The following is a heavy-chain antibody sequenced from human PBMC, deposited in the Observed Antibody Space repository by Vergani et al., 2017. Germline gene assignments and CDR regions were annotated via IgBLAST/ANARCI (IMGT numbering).Heavy chain of an antibody. D-gene: IGHD3-22*01. CDR3: ARSYYDSSGYYFHY. V-gene: IGHV4-34*01. CDR2: INHSGST. Sequence: QVQLQQWGAGLLKPSETLSLTCAVYGGSFSGYYWSWIRQPPGKGLEWIGEINHSGSTNYNPSLKSRVTISVDTSKNQFSRKLSSVTAADTAVYYCARSYYDSSGYYFHYWGQGTLVTVSS. J-gene: IGHJ4*02. CDR1: GGSFSGYY.